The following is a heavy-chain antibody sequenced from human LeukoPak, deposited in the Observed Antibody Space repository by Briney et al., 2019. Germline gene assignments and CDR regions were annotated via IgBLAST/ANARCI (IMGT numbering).Heavy chain of an antibody. V-gene: IGHV4-38-2*02. Sequence: SETLSLTCTVSGFSVSSVYYWGWIRQPPGKGLEWIGSIYRSGSTYYNPSLKSRVTISVDTSKNQFSLKLTSVTATDTAVYYCARHVPSWGSSGWFYFDYWGQGTLVTVSS. CDR1: GFSVSSVYY. J-gene: IGHJ4*02. CDR3: ARHVPSWGSSGWFYFDY. D-gene: IGHD6-19*01. CDR2: IYRSGST.